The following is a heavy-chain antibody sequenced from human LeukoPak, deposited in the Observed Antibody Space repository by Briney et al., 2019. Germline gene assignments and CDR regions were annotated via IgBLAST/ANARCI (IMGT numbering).Heavy chain of an antibody. Sequence: ASVKVSCKASGYTFTGYYMHWVRQAPGQGLEWMGWINPNSGGTNYAQKLQGRVTMTTDTSTSTAYMELRSLRSDDTAVYYCVREGGIYYYYMDVWGKGTTVTVSS. D-gene: IGHD6-13*01. V-gene: IGHV1-2*02. CDR1: GYTFTGYY. J-gene: IGHJ6*03. CDR3: VREGGIYYYYMDV. CDR2: INPNSGGT.